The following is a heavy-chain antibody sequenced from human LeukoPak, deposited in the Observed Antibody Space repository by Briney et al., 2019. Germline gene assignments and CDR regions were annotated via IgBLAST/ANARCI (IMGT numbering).Heavy chain of an antibody. Sequence: SETLSLTCTVSGASISSYYWSWIRQPAGGGLEWIGRIYVSGITNYNPSLKSRVTMSVDTSKNQFFLKLSSVTAADTAVYYCARTGIEVAGTVYFDYWGQGTLVIVSS. J-gene: IGHJ4*02. CDR1: GASISSYY. D-gene: IGHD6-19*01. V-gene: IGHV4-4*07. CDR3: ARTGIEVAGTVYFDY. CDR2: IYVSGIT.